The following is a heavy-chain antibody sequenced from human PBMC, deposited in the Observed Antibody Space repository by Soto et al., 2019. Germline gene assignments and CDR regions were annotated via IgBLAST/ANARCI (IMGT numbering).Heavy chain of an antibody. CDR1: GYTFTSYA. V-gene: IGHV1-3*01. CDR3: ARVGHYYGSGTQQPGDY. D-gene: IGHD3-10*01. Sequence: QVQLVQSGAEVKKPGASVKVSCKASGYTFTSYAMHWVRQAPGQRLEWMGWINAGNGNTKYSQKFQGRVTLTRDTSASTAYVELSSLRSEDTAVYSCARVGHYYGSGTQQPGDYWGQGTLVTVSS. J-gene: IGHJ4*02. CDR2: INAGNGNT.